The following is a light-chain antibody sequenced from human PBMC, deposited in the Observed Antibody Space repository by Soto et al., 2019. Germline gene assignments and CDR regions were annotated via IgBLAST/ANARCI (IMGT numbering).Light chain of an antibody. CDR1: SSDVGGYNY. CDR3: SSYTSSSTLV. Sequence: QSALTPPASVSGSPGQSITISCTGTSSDVGGYNYVSWYQQHPGKAPKLMIYEVSNRPSGVSNRFSGSKSGNTASLTISGLQAEDEADYYCSSYTSSSTLVFGGVTKLTVL. V-gene: IGLV2-14*01. J-gene: IGLJ2*01. CDR2: EVS.